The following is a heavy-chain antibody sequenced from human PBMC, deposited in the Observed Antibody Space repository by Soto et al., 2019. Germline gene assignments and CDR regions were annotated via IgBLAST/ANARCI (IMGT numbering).Heavy chain of an antibody. CDR3: ARDGGDGYNLDY. D-gene: IGHD2-21*01. CDR1: GGSISSGGYY. V-gene: IGHV4-31*02. CDR2: IYYSGST. J-gene: IGHJ4*02. Sequence: SETLSLTXTVSGGSISSGGYYWSWIRQHPGKGLEWIGYIYYSGSTYYNPSLKSRVTISVDTSKNQFSLKLSSVTAADTAVYYCARDGGDGYNLDYWGQGTLVTVSS.